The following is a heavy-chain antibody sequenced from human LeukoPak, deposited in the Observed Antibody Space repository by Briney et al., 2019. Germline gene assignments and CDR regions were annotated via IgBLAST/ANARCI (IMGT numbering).Heavy chain of an antibody. CDR1: GFTFSDTW. J-gene: IGHJ4*02. CDR2: LRSDGSDA. V-gene: IGHV3-74*01. CDR3: ARDWFHAIDY. Sequence: GRSLRLSCAAPGFTFSDTWMHWVRQVPGKGLVWVSRLRSDGSDARYAESVKGRFTISRDNAKNTLYLQMNSLRDDDTAVYYCARDWFHAIDYWGQGTLVTVSS. D-gene: IGHD2/OR15-2a*01.